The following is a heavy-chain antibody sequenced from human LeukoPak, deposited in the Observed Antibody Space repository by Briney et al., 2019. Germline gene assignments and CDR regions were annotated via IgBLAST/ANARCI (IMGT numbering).Heavy chain of an antibody. V-gene: IGHV1-69*13. CDR2: IIPVFGTA. J-gene: IGHJ3*02. CDR3: ARPYCSGGCNAFDI. CDR1: GGTFSSYA. D-gene: IGHD2-15*01. Sequence: SVKVSCKASGGTFSSYAISWVRQAPGQGLEWMGGIIPVFGTANYAQKFQGRVTITADESTSTAYMELSSLRSEDTAVYYCARPYCSGGCNAFDIWGQGTMVTVSS.